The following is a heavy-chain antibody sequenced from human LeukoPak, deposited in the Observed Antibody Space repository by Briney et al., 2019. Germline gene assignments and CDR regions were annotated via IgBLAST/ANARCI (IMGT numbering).Heavy chain of an antibody. Sequence: SETLSLTCAVYGGSFSGYYWSWIRQPPGKGLEWIWEINHSGSTNYNPSLKSRVTISVDTSKNQFSLKTSSVTAADPAVYYWARRPGVVVPRARTSFDPWGQGTLVTVSS. V-gene: IGHV4-34*01. CDR2: INHSGST. D-gene: IGHD2-15*01. CDR3: ARRPGVVVPRARTSFDP. CDR1: GGSFSGYY. J-gene: IGHJ5*02.